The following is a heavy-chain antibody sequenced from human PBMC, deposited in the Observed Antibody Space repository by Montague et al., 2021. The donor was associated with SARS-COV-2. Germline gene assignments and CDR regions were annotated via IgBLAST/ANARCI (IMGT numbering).Heavy chain of an antibody. Sequence: CAISGDSVSRNSASWNWLRHSPPPGLERLGRTYFGYKWYNDYAVSVRGRVTINPDTSKNQFSLQLNSVTPEDTAIYYCTSGREGNYNVMDVWGQGTTVTVSS. J-gene: IGHJ6*02. D-gene: IGHD1-1*01. V-gene: IGHV6-1*01. CDR3: TSGREGNYNVMDV. CDR1: GDSVSRNSAS. CDR2: TYFGYKWYN.